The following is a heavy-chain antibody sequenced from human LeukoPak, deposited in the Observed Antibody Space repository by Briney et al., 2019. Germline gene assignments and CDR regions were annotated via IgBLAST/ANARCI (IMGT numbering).Heavy chain of an antibody. CDR2: ISSSSSYI. CDR1: GFTFSSYS. Sequence: GGSLRLSCAASGFTFSSYSMNWVRQAPGKGLEWVSSISSSSSYIYYADSVKGRFTISRDNAKNSLYLQMNSLRAEDTAVYYCARDSGSIAAPAWGQGTLVTVSS. D-gene: IGHD6-6*01. J-gene: IGHJ5*02. V-gene: IGHV3-21*01. CDR3: ARDSGSIAAPA.